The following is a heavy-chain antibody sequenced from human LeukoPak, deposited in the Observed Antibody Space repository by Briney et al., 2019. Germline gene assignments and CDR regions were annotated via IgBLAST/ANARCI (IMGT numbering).Heavy chain of an antibody. D-gene: IGHD2-15*01. J-gene: IGHJ4*02. CDR3: ARDGPIGP. CDR2: IYSTGTT. V-gene: IGHV4-59*01. CDR1: GFTFSSYA. Sequence: GSLRLSCAASGFTFSSYAMSWVRQAPGKGLEWIGYIYSTGTTNYNPSLKSRVTISVDTSKNQFSLRLTSVTAADTAVYYCARDGPIGPWGQGTLVTVSS.